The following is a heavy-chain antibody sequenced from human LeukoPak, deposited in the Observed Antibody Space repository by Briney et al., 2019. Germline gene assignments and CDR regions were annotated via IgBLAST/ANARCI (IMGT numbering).Heavy chain of an antibody. Sequence: SETLSLTCAVSGGSISSGGYSWSWIRQPPGKGLEWIGYIFDSGSTYYSPSLKSRVTMSVDTSKNQFSLKLSSVTAADTAVYYCARDLTIFGFDYWGQGTLVTVSS. CDR2: IFDSGST. CDR3: ARDLTIFGFDY. D-gene: IGHD3-3*01. V-gene: IGHV4-30-2*01. J-gene: IGHJ4*02. CDR1: GGSISSGGYS.